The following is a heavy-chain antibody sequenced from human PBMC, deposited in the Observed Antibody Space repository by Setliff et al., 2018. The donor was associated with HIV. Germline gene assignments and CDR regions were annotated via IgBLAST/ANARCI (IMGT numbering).Heavy chain of an antibody. Sequence: SVKVSCKASGGSFRNYAISWVRQAPGQGLEWMGGIIPLLGTANYAQRFQGRVTIIADESTSTAYMELTSLRSEDTAVYYCAREEYDRDFWGQGTMVTVSS. CDR3: AREEYDRDF. V-gene: IGHV1-69*13. CDR1: GGSFRNYA. J-gene: IGHJ3*01. CDR2: IIPLLGTA. D-gene: IGHD3-22*01.